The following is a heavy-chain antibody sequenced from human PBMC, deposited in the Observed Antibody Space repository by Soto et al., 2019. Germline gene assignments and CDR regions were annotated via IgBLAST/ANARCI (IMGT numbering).Heavy chain of an antibody. CDR1: GFTFSIYA. CDR2: ISGSGGST. Sequence: EVQLLESGGGLVQPGGSLRLSCAAAGFTFSIYAMSWVRQAPGKGLEWVSAISGSGGSTYYADSVKGRFTISRDNSKNTLYLQMNSLRADDTAVYYCAKATRSGAATFIRDYWGQGTLVTVSS. V-gene: IGHV3-23*01. J-gene: IGHJ4*02. D-gene: IGHD6-13*01. CDR3: AKATRSGAATFIRDY.